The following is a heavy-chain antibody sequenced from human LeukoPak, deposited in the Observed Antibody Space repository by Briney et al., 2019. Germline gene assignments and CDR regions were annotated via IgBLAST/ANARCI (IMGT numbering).Heavy chain of an antibody. CDR1: GFTFSSYA. Sequence: GGSLRLSCAASGFTFSSYAMSWVRQAPGKGLEWVSSISSSSSYIYYADSVKGRFAISRDNAKNSLYLQMNSLRAEDTAVYYCARGAQQLGFDYWGQGTLVTVSS. CDR3: ARGAQQLGFDY. D-gene: IGHD6-6*01. J-gene: IGHJ4*02. V-gene: IGHV3-21*01. CDR2: ISSSSSYI.